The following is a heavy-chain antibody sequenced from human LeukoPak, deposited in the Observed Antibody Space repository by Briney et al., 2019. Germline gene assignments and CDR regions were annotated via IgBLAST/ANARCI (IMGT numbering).Heavy chain of an antibody. V-gene: IGHV3-53*01. J-gene: IGHJ4*02. Sequence: GGSLRLSCAASGFTVSSNYMSWVRQAPGKGLEWVSVIYSGGSTYYADSVKGRFTISRDNSKNTLYLQMNSPRAEDTAVYYCARLLDTAMADYWGQGTLVTVSS. D-gene: IGHD5-18*01. CDR2: IYSGGST. CDR3: ARLLDTAMADY. CDR1: GFTVSSNY.